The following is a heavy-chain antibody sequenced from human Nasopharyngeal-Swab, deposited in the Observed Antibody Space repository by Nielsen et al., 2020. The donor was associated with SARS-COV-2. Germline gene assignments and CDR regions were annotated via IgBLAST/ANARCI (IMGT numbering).Heavy chain of an antibody. Sequence: GSLRLSCAASGFTFSSYAMGWVRQAPGKGLEWVSAISGSGGSTYYADSVKGRFTISRDNSKKTLYLQMNSLRAEDTTVYYCAKRVSLYGSGSYYFDDWGRGALVTVSS. CDR2: ISGSGGST. CDR3: AKRVSLYGSGSYYFDD. J-gene: IGHJ4*02. V-gene: IGHV3-23*01. D-gene: IGHD3-10*01. CDR1: GFTFSSYA.